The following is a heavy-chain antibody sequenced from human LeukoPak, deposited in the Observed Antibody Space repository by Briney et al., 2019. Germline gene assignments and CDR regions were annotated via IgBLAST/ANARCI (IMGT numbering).Heavy chain of an antibody. CDR1: GFTFSSYG. D-gene: IGHD1-26*01. Sequence: GGSLRLSCAASGFTFSSYGMHWVRQAPGKGLEWVAFIRYDGSNKYYADSVKGRFTISRDNSKNTLYLQMNSLRAEDTAVYYCAKDRRGHLLVGGADYWGQGTLVTVSS. CDR2: IRYDGSNK. V-gene: IGHV3-30*02. J-gene: IGHJ4*02. CDR3: AKDRRGHLLVGGADY.